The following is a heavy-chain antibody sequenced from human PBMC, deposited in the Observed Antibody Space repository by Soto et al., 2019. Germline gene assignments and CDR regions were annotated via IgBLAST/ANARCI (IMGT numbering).Heavy chain of an antibody. CDR2: INPSGGST. Sequence: GASVKVSCKASGYTFTSYYMHWVRQAPGQGLEWMGIINPSGGSTSYAQKFQGRVTMTRDTSTSTVYMELSSPRSEDTAVYYCAREVEAGYSYGYGAFDIWGQGTMVTVSS. CDR3: AREVEAGYSYGYGAFDI. D-gene: IGHD5-18*01. V-gene: IGHV1-46*01. CDR1: GYTFTSYY. J-gene: IGHJ3*02.